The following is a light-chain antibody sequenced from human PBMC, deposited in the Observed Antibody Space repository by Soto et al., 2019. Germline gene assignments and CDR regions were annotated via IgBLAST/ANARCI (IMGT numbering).Light chain of an antibody. CDR1: SSDVGSYNL. J-gene: IGLJ1*01. CDR2: EVT. CDR3: CSYAPTRNSYV. Sequence: QSVLTQPASVSGSPGQSITISCTGTSSDVGSYNLVSWYQHHPGTAPKLIIYEVTKRPSGVSNRFSASKSGNTASLTIFGLQAEDDADYYCCSYAPTRNSYVFGSGTKVTVL. V-gene: IGLV2-23*02.